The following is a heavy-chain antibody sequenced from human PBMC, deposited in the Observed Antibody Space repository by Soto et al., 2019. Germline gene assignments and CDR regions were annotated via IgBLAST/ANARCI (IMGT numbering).Heavy chain of an antibody. V-gene: IGHV1-69*06. CDR3: ARENYGSGSYFNRYYYYGMDV. CDR2: IIPIFGTA. J-gene: IGHJ6*02. Sequence: GASVKVSCKASGGTFSSYAISWVRQAPGQGLEWMGGIIPIFGTANYAQKFQGRVTITADKSTSTAYMELSSLRSEDTAVYYCARENYGSGSYFNRYYYYGMDVWGQGTTVTVSS. D-gene: IGHD3-10*01. CDR1: GGTFSSYA.